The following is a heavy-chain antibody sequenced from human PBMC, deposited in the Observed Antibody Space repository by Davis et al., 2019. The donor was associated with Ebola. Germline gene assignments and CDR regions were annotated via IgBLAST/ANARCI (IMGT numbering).Heavy chain of an antibody. Sequence: GESLKISCAASGFTLSSYSVSWVRQAPGKGLEWLAYISGRRNTVFYADSVKGRFTISRDNSNNTLYLQMNSLRAEDSAVYFCAREGQIYSHYYYGLDVWGQGTTVTVSS. V-gene: IGHV3-48*01. CDR3: AREGQIYSHYYYGLDV. CDR1: GFTLSSYS. CDR2: ISGRRNTV. D-gene: IGHD2-15*01. J-gene: IGHJ6*02.